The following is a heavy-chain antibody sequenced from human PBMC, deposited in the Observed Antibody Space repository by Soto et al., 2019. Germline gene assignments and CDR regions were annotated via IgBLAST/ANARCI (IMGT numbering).Heavy chain of an antibody. Sequence: PGGSLRLSCAASGFTFSSYGMHWVRQAPGKGLEWVAVIWYDGSNKYYADSVKGRFTISRDNSKNTLYLQMNSLRAEDTAVYYCARDKIPMDSSGYPPGYWGQGTLVTVSS. CDR1: GFTFSSYG. CDR2: IWYDGSNK. V-gene: IGHV3-33*01. J-gene: IGHJ4*02. CDR3: ARDKIPMDSSGYPPGY. D-gene: IGHD3-22*01.